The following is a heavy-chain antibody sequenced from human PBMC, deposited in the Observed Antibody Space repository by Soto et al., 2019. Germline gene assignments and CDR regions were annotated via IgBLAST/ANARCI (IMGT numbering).Heavy chain of an antibody. CDR3: AKDLQPRYYYDSSGFDTHDAFDI. CDR2: ISGSGGST. CDR1: GFTFSSYA. J-gene: IGHJ3*02. D-gene: IGHD3-22*01. V-gene: IGHV3-23*01. Sequence: GGSLRLSCAASGFTFSSYAMSWVRQAPGKGLERVSAISGSGGSTYYADTAKGRFTISRDNSKNTLYLQMNSLRAEDTAVYYCAKDLQPRYYYDSSGFDTHDAFDIWGQGTMVTVSS.